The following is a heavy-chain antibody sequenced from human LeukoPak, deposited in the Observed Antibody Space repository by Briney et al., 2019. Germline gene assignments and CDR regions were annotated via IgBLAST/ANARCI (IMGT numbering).Heavy chain of an antibody. V-gene: IGHV1-18*01. D-gene: IGHD1-26*01. J-gene: IGHJ4*02. CDR2: ITVYNGNT. CDR1: GYTFASYD. CDR3: ARGAGSGSYGSLVYFDY. Sequence: ASVKVSCKASGYTFASYDIIWVRQAPGQGLEWMGWITVYNGNTQYAQKLQGRVTMTTDTSTNTAYMQLRRLRSDDTAVDYCARGAGSGSYGSLVYFDYWGQGTLVSVSS.